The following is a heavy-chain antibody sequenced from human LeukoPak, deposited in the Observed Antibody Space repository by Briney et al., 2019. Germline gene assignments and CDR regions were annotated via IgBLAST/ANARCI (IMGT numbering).Heavy chain of an antibody. V-gene: IGHV3-23*01. Sequence: GSLRLSCAASGFAFTNYAMTWVRQAPGKGLEWVSAISGSAGDTYYADSVKGRFTISRDNSKITLYLQMNSLRAEDTAVYYCAKSPRGYYGSGYYYDMDVWGQGTTVTVSS. J-gene: IGHJ6*02. CDR3: AKSPRGYYGSGYYYDMDV. D-gene: IGHD3-10*01. CDR1: GFAFTNYA. CDR2: ISGSAGDT.